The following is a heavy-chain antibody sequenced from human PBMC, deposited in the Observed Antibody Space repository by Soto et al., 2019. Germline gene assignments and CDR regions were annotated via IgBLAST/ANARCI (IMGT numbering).Heavy chain of an antibody. CDR3: AGVRDGSCPIDP. Sequence: SETLSLTCTVSGGSISSGGYYWSWIRQHPGKGLEWIGYIYYSGSTYYNPSLKSRVTISVDTSKNQFSLKLSSVTAADTAVYYCAGVRDGSCPIDPWGQGTLVTVSS. CDR1: GGSISSGGYY. J-gene: IGHJ5*02. CDR2: IYYSGST. V-gene: IGHV4-31*03. D-gene: IGHD2-15*01.